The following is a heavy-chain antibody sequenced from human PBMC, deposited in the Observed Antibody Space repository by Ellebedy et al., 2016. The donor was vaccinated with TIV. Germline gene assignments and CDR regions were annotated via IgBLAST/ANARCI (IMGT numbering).Heavy chain of an antibody. J-gene: IGHJ6*04. Sequence: GESLKISCAASGFTFSNYWMHWVRQVPGKGLVWVSRLNSDGSYTTHADSVKGRFTISRDNAKNTLYLQMNTLRAEDTAIYYCAREGGSGELFDVWGKGTTVTVSS. CDR3: AREGGSGELFDV. CDR1: GFTFSNYW. CDR2: LNSDGSYT. D-gene: IGHD3-10*01. V-gene: IGHV3-74*01.